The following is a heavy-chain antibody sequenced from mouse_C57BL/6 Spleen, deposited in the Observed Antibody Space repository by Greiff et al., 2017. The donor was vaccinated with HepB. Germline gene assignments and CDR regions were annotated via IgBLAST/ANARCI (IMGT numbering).Heavy chain of an antibody. CDR2: IRSKSNNYAT. CDR3: VRQGSNYGFDY. D-gene: IGHD2-5*01. Sequence: EVQLVESGGGLVQPKGSLKLSCAASGFSFNTYAMNWVRQAPGKGLEWVARIRSKSNNYATYYADSVKDRFTISRDDSESMLYLQMNNLKTEDTAMYYCVRQGSNYGFDYWGQGTTLTVSS. J-gene: IGHJ2*01. CDR1: GFSFNTYA. V-gene: IGHV10-1*01.